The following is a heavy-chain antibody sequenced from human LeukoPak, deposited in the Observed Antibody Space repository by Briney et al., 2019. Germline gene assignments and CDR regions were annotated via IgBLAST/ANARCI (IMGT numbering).Heavy chain of an antibody. CDR2: IYYSGST. D-gene: IGHD3-3*01. V-gene: IGHV4-31*03. CDR1: GGSISSGGYY. J-gene: IGHJ5*02. Sequence: SETLSLTCTVSGGSISSGGYYWSWIRQHPGKGLEWIGYIYYSGSTYYNPSLKSRVTISVDTSKNQFSLKLSSVTAADTAVYYCARGLYRYDFWSGSHNWFDPWGQGTLVTVSS. CDR3: ARGLYRYDFWSGSHNWFDP.